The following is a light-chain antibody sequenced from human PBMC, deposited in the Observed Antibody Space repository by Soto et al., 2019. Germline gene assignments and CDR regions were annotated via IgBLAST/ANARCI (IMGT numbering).Light chain of an antibody. CDR2: DAS. CDR1: QDINNY. Sequence: DIQMTQSPSSLSASVGDRVTITCQASQDINNYLNWYQQKPGKAPKLLIYDASTLETGVPSRFSGSGSGTDFTFTISSLQPEDIATYYRQQYDNLPLFTFGPGTKVDL. J-gene: IGKJ3*01. V-gene: IGKV1-33*01. CDR3: QQYDNLPLFT.